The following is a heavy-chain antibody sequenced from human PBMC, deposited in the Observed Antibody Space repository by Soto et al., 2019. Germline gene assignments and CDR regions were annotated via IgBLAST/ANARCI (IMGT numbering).Heavy chain of an antibody. CDR1: GFTFDDYA. J-gene: IGHJ6*02. CDR2: ISWDGGST. CDR3: AKDRRLDTAMVDYYYYGMDV. Sequence: GGSLRLSCAASGFTFDDYAMHWVRQAPGKGLEWVSLISWDGGSTYYADSVKGRFTISRDNSKNSPYLQMNSLRAEDTALYYCAKDRRLDTAMVDYYYYGMDVWGQGTTVTVSS. V-gene: IGHV3-43D*04. D-gene: IGHD5-18*01.